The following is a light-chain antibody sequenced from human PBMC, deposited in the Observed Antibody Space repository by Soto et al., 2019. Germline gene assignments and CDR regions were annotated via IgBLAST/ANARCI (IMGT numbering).Light chain of an antibody. CDR2: GAS. J-gene: IGKJ1*01. CDR1: QSVRSNY. Sequence: IVLTQSPGTLSLSPGERATLSCRASQSVRSNYLAWYQQKPGQAPRFLIYGASSRATGIPDRFSGSGSGTDFTLTISRLEPEDFAVYYCQQLGTFGQGTNVEIK. CDR3: QQLGT. V-gene: IGKV3-20*01.